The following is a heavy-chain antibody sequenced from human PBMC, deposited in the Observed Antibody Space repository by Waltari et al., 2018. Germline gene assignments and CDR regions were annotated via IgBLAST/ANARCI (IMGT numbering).Heavy chain of an antibody. CDR1: GGPFSSYA. J-gene: IGHJ4*02. D-gene: IGHD3-3*01. CDR2: IIPILGIA. CDR3: ARETFGVVTKYYFDY. Sequence: QVQLVQSGAEVKKPGSSVKVSCKASGGPFSSYAISWVRQAPGQGLEWMGRIIPILGIANYAQKFQGRVTITADKSTSTAYMELSSLRSEDTAVYYCARETFGVVTKYYFDYWGQGTLVTVSS. V-gene: IGHV1-69*09.